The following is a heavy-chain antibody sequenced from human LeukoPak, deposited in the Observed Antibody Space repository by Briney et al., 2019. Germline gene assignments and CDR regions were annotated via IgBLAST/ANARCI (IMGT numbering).Heavy chain of an antibody. Sequence: SETLSLTCTVSGGSISSGDYYWSWIRQPPGKGLEGIGYIYYSGSTYYNPSLKSPVTIAVDTSKNQFSLKLSSVTAADTAVYYCARGHLILGYLSPWGQGTLVTVSS. D-gene: IGHD3-22*01. J-gene: IGHJ5*02. CDR2: IYYSGST. V-gene: IGHV4-30-4*01. CDR1: GGSISSGDYY. CDR3: ARGHLILGYLSP.